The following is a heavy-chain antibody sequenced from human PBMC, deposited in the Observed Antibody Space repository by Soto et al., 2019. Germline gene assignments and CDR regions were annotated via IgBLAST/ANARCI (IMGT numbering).Heavy chain of an antibody. CDR3: SSGRN. CDR1: GGSLSGFY. CDR2: IKDGGNA. Sequence: QVRLYQCGVGLLKPSETLSLTCTLSGGSLSGFYWSWIRQPPGKGLEWIGEIKDGGNAKYNPTLKSRVTISMDTSKNQFSLNLPSVTAADTAVYFCSSGRNWGQGTLVTVSS. J-gene: IGHJ4*02. V-gene: IGHV4-34*01.